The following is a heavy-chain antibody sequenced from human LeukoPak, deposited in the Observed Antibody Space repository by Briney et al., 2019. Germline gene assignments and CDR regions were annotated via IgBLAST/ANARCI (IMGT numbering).Heavy chain of an antibody. J-gene: IGHJ3*02. D-gene: IGHD3-3*01. CDR3: ARLTYYDFWSGYNYAFDI. CDR1: GYTFTSYG. V-gene: IGHV1-8*03. CDR2: MNPNSGDT. Sequence: ASVKVSCKASGYTFTSYGISWVRQAPGQGLEWMGYMNPNSGDTGYAQNFLGRLTISIDTSISTAYMELSNLRSEDTAVYYCARLTYYDFWSGYNYAFDIWGQGTMVTVSS.